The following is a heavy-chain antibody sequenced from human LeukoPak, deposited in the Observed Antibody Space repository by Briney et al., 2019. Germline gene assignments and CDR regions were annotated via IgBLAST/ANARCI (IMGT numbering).Heavy chain of an antibody. D-gene: IGHD6-13*01. CDR3: ARVGYSSSWYGGKGYFDY. J-gene: IGHJ4*02. V-gene: IGHV1-2*02. CDR2: INPNSGGT. Sequence: ASVKVSCKASGYTFTGYYMHWVRQAPGQGLEWMGWINPNSGGTNYAQKFQGRVTMTRDTSISTAYMELSRLRSDDTAVYYCARVGYSSSWYGGKGYFDYWGQGTLVTVSS. CDR1: GYTFTGYY.